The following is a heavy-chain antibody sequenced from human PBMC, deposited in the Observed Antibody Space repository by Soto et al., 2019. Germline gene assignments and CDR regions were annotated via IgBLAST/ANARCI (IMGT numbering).Heavy chain of an antibody. CDR1: GGSISRNSYY. V-gene: IGHV4-39*01. CDR3: ARHDWNGVDY. CDR2: IYYSGST. D-gene: IGHD1-1*01. Sequence: QMQLQESGPGLVKPSETLSLTCTVSGGSISRNSYYWGWIRHPPGKGLEWIGSIYYSGSTYYNPSLKSRVTISVETSKNQFSLKLSSVTAADTAVYYCARHDWNGVDYWGQGTLVTVSS. J-gene: IGHJ4*02.